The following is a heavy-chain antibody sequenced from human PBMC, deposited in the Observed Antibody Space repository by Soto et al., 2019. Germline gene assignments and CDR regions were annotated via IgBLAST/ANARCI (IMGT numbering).Heavy chain of an antibody. J-gene: IGHJ4*02. Sequence: EVQLLESGGGLVQPGGSLRLSCAASGFTFSNHAMNWVRQAPGKGLEWVSTITGSGAITYFTDSVKGRFTISRDNTKNTLNLQMNSLRAEDTAVYYCARTYCSRTSCYYGSWVDYWGQGTLVTVSS. CDR1: GFTFSNHA. CDR2: ITGSGAIT. V-gene: IGHV3-23*01. CDR3: ARTYCSRTSCYYGSWVDY. D-gene: IGHD2-2*01.